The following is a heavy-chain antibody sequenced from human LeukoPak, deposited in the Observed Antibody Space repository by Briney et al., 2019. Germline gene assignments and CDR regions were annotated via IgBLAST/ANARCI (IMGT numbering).Heavy chain of an antibody. Sequence: ETLSLTCAVYGGSFSGYYMSWVRQAPGKGLEWVSVIYSGGSTYYADSVKGRFTISRHNSKNTLYLQMNSLRAEDTAVYYCAREEPADYYYGMDVWGQGTTVTVSS. D-gene: IGHD1-1*01. CDR1: GGSFSGYY. J-gene: IGHJ6*02. V-gene: IGHV3-53*04. CDR3: AREEPADYYYGMDV. CDR2: IYSGGST.